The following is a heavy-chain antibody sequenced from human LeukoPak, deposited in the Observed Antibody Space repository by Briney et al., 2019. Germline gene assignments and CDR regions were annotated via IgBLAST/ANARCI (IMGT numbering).Heavy chain of an antibody. Sequence: SETLSLTCTVSGGSISSSSYYWGWIRQPPGKGLEWIGSIYYSGSTYYNPSLKSRVTISVDTSKNQFSLKLSSVTAADTAVYYCARGSYDFWSGYFRYYYYYYMDVWGKGTTVTVSS. D-gene: IGHD3-3*01. CDR3: ARGSYDFWSGYFRYYYYYYMDV. J-gene: IGHJ6*03. CDR1: GGSISSSSYY. V-gene: IGHV4-39*07. CDR2: IYYSGST.